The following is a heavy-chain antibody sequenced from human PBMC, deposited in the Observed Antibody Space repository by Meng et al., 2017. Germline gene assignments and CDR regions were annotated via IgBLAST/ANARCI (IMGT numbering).Heavy chain of an antibody. V-gene: IGHV7-4-1*02. D-gene: IGHD2-2*01. CDR2: IDTKTGNP. J-gene: IGHJ4*02. Sequence: QVRLVQSGSEWWKPGASVKVSCKASGYTPTSYAIKWLRQAPGQGLQWMGWIDTKTGNPTYVPGFTGRLVFSLDTSVSTAYLQISGLKADDTAVYYCTRDGYSDCSRTSCFDSWGQGTLVTVSS. CDR1: GYTPTSYA. CDR3: TRDGYSDCSRTSCFDS.